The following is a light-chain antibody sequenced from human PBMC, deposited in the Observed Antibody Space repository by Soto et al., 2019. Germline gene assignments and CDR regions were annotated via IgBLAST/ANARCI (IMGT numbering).Light chain of an antibody. CDR2: GAS. J-gene: IGKJ1*01. CDR1: QSVSSK. Sequence: EIVMTQSPATLSVSPGERATLSCRASQSVSSKLAWYRHKPGQAPRLLIYGASTRATGIPARFSGSGSGTEFTLTISSLQSEDFAVYHCQQYNNGPQTFGQGTKVDIK. CDR3: QQYNNGPQT. V-gene: IGKV3-15*01.